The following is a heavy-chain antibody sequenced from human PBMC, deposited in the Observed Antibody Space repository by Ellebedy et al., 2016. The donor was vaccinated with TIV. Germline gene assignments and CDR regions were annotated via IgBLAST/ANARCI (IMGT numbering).Heavy chain of an antibody. CDR2: ISAYNGNT. Sequence: ASVKVSXKASGYTFTSYGISWVRQAPGQGLEWMGWISAYNGNTNYAQKLQGRVTMTTDTSTSTAYMELRSLRSDDTAVYYCARDGKRYCSSTSCYYDYWGQGTLVTVSS. V-gene: IGHV1-18*01. CDR3: ARDGKRYCSSTSCYYDY. J-gene: IGHJ4*02. CDR1: GYTFTSYG. D-gene: IGHD2-2*01.